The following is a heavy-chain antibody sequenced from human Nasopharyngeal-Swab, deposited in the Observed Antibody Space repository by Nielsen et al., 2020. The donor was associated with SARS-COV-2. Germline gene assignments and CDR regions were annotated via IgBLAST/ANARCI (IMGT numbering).Heavy chain of an antibody. CDR3: ARGSMVRGVIEHYYYYYMDV. Sequence: ASVKVSCKASGYTFTSYAMHWVRQAPGQRLEWMGWINAGSGNTKYSQKFQGRVTITRDTSASTAYMELSSLRSEDTAVYYCARGSMVRGVIEHYYYYYMDVWGKGTTVTVSS. D-gene: IGHD3-10*01. J-gene: IGHJ6*03. V-gene: IGHV1-3*01. CDR1: GYTFTSYA. CDR2: INAGSGNT.